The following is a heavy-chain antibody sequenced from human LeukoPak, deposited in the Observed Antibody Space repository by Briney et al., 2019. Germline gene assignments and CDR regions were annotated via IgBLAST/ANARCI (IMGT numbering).Heavy chain of an antibody. V-gene: IGHV4-34*01. D-gene: IGHD4-17*01. CDR1: GGSFSGYY. CDR3: ARDTGDYGDHGDFDY. Sequence: SETLSLTCAVYGGSFSGYYWSWIRQPPGKGLEWIGEINHSGSTNYNPSLKSRVTISVDTSKNQFSLKLSSVTAADTAVYYCARDTGDYGDHGDFDYWGQGTLVTVSS. J-gene: IGHJ4*02. CDR2: INHSGST.